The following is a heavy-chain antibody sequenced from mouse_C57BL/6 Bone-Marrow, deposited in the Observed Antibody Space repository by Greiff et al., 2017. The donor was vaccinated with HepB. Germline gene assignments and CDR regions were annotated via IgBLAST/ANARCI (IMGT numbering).Heavy chain of an antibody. CDR2: ISLKSDNYAT. V-gene: IGHV6-3*01. CDR1: GFTFSNYW. Sequence: EVKLMESGGGLVQPGGSMKLSCVASGFTFSNYWMNWVRQSPEKGLEWVAQISLKSDNYATHYAESVKGRFTISRDDSKSSVYLQMNNLRAEDTGIYYCTARLITTVVATDVWGTGTTVTVSS. J-gene: IGHJ1*03. CDR3: TARLITTVVATDV. D-gene: IGHD1-1*01.